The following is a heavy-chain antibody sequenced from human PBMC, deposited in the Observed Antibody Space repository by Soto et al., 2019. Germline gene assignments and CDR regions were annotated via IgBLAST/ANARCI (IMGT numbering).Heavy chain of an antibody. D-gene: IGHD3-3*01. Sequence: SVKVSCKVSGYTLTELSMHWVRQAPGKGLEWMGGFDPEDGETIYAQKFQGRVTMTEDTSTDTAYMELSSLRSEDTAVYYCATGVVIPHYYYYGMDVWGQGTTVTVSS. J-gene: IGHJ6*02. CDR1: GYTLTELS. V-gene: IGHV1-24*01. CDR2: FDPEDGET. CDR3: ATGVVIPHYYYYGMDV.